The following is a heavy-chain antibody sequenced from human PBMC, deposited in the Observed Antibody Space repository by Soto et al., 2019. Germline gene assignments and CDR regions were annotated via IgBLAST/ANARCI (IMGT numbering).Heavy chain of an antibody. CDR3: ARGTSDYYDNSGYCPYDY. J-gene: IGHJ4*02. D-gene: IGHD3-22*01. V-gene: IGHV3-74*01. CDR1: GFTFSSYW. CDR2: INSDGSST. Sequence: EVQLVESGGGLVQPGGSLRLSCAASGFTFSSYWMHWVRQAPGKGLVWVSRINSDGSSTSYADSVKGRFTISRDNAKNTMYLQMNSLRAVVTAVYYCARGTSDYYDNSGYCPYDYWAEGTLVTVSS.